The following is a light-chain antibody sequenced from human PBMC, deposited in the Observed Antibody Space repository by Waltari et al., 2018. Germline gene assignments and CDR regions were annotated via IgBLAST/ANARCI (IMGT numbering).Light chain of an antibody. V-gene: IGKV1-12*01. J-gene: IGKJ1*01. CDR2: DAS. Sequence: DIQMTQSPSFVSASVGDRVTLTCRASQGISSRLAWYQQKPGKAPKLLIYDASSLHSGVQSRFSGSGAGTEFTHTISSLQPEDFATYYCQQIDSFPRTFGQGTKVEVK. CDR3: QQIDSFPRT. CDR1: QGISSR.